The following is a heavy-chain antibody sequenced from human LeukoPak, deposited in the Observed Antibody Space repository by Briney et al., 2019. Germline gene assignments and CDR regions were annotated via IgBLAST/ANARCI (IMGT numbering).Heavy chain of an antibody. CDR1: GGSISSYY. CDR2: IYTSGST. Sequence: SETLSLTCTVSGGSISSYYWSWIRQPAGKGLEWIGRIYTSGSTNYNPSLKSRVTMSVDTSKNQFSLKLSSVTAADTAVYYCARGGGFYYDSSGYLLFDYWGQGTLVTVSS. CDR3: ARGGGFYYDSSGYLLFDY. V-gene: IGHV4-4*07. J-gene: IGHJ4*02. D-gene: IGHD3-22*01.